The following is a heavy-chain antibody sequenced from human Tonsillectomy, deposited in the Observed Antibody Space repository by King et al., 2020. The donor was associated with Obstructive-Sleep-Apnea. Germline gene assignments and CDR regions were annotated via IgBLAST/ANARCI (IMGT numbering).Heavy chain of an antibody. CDR2: ISSNVGST. D-gene: IGHD3-3*01. J-gene: IGHJ4*02. Sequence: VQLVESGGGLVQPGGSLRLSCSASGFTFSSYAMHWVRQAPGKGLEYVSAISSNVGSTYYADSVKGRFTISRDNSKNTLYLQMSSLRAEDTAVYYCVKDARVLRFLEWLPIQYYFDYWGQGTLVTVSS. V-gene: IGHV3-64D*09. CDR3: VKDARVLRFLEWLPIQYYFDY. CDR1: GFTFSSYA.